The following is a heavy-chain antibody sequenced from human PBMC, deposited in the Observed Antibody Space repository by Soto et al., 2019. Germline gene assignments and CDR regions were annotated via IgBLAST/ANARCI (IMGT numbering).Heavy chain of an antibody. Sequence: QVQLQESGPGLVKPSQTLSLTCTVSGGSISSGGYYWSWIRQRPGKGLEWIGYIYNSGSTYYNPSLKSRVTISLDTSKNQFSLKLRSVTAADTAVYYCAKDRAGFIMGSGAFDIWGQGTMVTVSS. D-gene: IGHD3-10*01. J-gene: IGHJ3*02. CDR3: AKDRAGFIMGSGAFDI. CDR1: GGSISSGGYY. CDR2: IYNSGST. V-gene: IGHV4-31*03.